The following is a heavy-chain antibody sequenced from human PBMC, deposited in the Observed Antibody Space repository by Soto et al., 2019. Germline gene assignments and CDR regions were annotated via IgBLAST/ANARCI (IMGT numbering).Heavy chain of an antibody. CDR3: AKDMTYCSSTSCYHYFDY. CDR1: GFTFDDYA. D-gene: IGHD2-2*01. CDR2: ISWDGGST. J-gene: IGHJ4*02. Sequence: EVQLVESGGVVVQPGGSLRLSCAASGFTFDDYAMHWVRQAPGKGLEWVSLISWDGGSTYYADSVKGRFTISRDNSKNSLYLQMNSLRAEDTALYYCAKDMTYCSSTSCYHYFDYWGQGTLVTVSS. V-gene: IGHV3-43D*04.